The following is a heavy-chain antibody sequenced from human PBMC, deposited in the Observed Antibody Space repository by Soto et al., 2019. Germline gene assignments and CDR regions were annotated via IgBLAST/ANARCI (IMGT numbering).Heavy chain of an antibody. CDR1: GYSFPSQC. D-gene: IGHD6-13*01. Sequence: PGESLKISCKGSGYSFPSQCIGWVRQTPGKGLEWMGSIYPADSDTIYSPSFQGQVTISAGKSIITAYLECSSLKASDSAIYYGERIPHSTTSYYDHSYGMDVWGPGTTVIVSS. CDR3: ERIPHSTTSYYDHSYGMDV. V-gene: IGHV5-51*01. CDR2: IYPADSDT. J-gene: IGHJ6*02.